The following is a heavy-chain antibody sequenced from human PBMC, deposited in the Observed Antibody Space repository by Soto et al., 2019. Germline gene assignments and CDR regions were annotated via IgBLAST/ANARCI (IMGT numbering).Heavy chain of an antibody. Sequence: GGSLRLSCAASGFTFNTYAMTWVRQTPGKGLEWVSFITTRGARTYYADPARGRFTISTDSSRNTLYLQMNSLRPDDTAVYFCARYRSDGSASFNSWGQGTRVTVSS. CDR1: GFTFNTYA. D-gene: IGHD3-9*01. J-gene: IGHJ4*02. V-gene: IGHV3-23*01. CDR3: ARYRSDGSASFNS. CDR2: ITTRGART.